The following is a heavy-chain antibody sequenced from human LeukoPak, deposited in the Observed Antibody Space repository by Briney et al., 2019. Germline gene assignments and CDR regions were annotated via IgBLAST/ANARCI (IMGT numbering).Heavy chain of an antibody. V-gene: IGHV3-66*02. J-gene: IGHJ6*02. Sequence: GGSLRLSCAASVFTDSSNYMSWVRQAPAKGRAWVSVIYSGGSEYYADSVQGRFTISRDNSKNTLYLQMNSLRAEDTAVYYCARELWTNYGMDVWGQGTTVTVS. CDR3: ARELWTNYGMDV. D-gene: IGHD5-18*01. CDR2: IYSGGSE. CDR1: VFTDSSNY.